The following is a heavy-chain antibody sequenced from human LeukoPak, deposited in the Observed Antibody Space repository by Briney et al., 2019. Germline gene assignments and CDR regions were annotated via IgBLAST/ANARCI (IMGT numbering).Heavy chain of an antibody. CDR3: ARLPRGYSYGFDY. CDR2: IYYSGST. Sequence: PSETLSLTCTVSGNSISTNNYYWGWIRQPPGKGLEWIGSIYYSGSTYYNPSLKSRVTISVDTSKNQFSLKLSSVTAADTAVYYCARLPRGYSYGFDYWGQGTLVTVSS. J-gene: IGHJ4*02. CDR1: GNSISTNNYY. V-gene: IGHV4-39*01. D-gene: IGHD5-18*01.